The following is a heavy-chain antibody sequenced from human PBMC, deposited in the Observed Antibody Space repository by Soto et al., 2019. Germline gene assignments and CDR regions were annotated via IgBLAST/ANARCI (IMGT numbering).Heavy chain of an antibody. Sequence: VQLVESGGGLVKPGGSLRLSCAASGFTFSDAWMSWVRQTPGQGLQWVGRIKSKTADGTTDYAAPGKGRFNISRDDSANTLYLEINSLKTDATAVYYCTREGGGGRGGAFEFWGQGTMVTVSS. CDR1: GFTFSDAW. CDR2: IKSKTADGTT. J-gene: IGHJ3*01. CDR3: TREGGGGRGGAFEF. D-gene: IGHD2-21*01. V-gene: IGHV3-15*01.